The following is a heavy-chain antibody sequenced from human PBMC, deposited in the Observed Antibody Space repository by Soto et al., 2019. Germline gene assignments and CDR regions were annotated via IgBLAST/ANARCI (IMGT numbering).Heavy chain of an antibody. V-gene: IGHV1-18*01. D-gene: IGHD1-26*01. CDR2: INTYNDDT. Sequence: QVHLVQSGAEVKKPGASVKVSCKTSGYTFISYGISWVRRAPGQGLEWMGWINTYNDDTNYAQNLQGRVTMTTDTSTATAYRELWRHKTDDTAVYYGARDLNLILSALRSGIDVWGQGTKVTVS. J-gene: IGHJ6*02. CDR3: ARDLNLILSALRSGIDV. CDR1: GYTFISYG.